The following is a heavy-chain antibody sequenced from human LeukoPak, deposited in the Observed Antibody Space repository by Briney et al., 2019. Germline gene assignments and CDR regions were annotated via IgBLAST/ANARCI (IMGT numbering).Heavy chain of an antibody. Sequence: PSETLSLTCTVSGGSISSSSYYWGWIRQPPGKGLEWIGSIYYSGSTYYNPSLKSRVTISVDTSKNQFSLKPSSVTAADTAVYYCARPRIRDDSSGYDYWGQGTLVTVSS. CDR3: ARPRIRDDSSGYDY. CDR2: IYYSGST. J-gene: IGHJ4*02. V-gene: IGHV4-39*01. D-gene: IGHD3-22*01. CDR1: GGSISSSSYY.